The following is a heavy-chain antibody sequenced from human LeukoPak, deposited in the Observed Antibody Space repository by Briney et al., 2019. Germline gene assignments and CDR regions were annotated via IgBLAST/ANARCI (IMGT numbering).Heavy chain of an antibody. D-gene: IGHD3-22*01. Sequence: SETLSLTCAVYGGSFSGYYWSWIRQPPGKGLEWIGEINHSGSTNYNPSLKSRVTISVDTSKNQFSLKLSSVTAADTAVYYCARGLPYYYDSSGYYLSSYYYYYGMDVWGQGTTVTVSS. V-gene: IGHV4-34*01. CDR3: ARGLPYYYDSSGYYLSSYYYYYGMDV. CDR1: GGSFSGYY. CDR2: INHSGST. J-gene: IGHJ6*02.